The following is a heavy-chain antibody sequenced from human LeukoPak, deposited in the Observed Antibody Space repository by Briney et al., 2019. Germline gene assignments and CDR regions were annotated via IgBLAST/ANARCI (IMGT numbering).Heavy chain of an antibody. CDR2: IYHSGST. CDR1: GGSISSGGYY. J-gene: IGHJ5*02. V-gene: IGHV4-30-2*01. Sequence: SETLSLTCTVSGGSISSGGYYWSWIRQPPGKGLEWIGYIYHSGSTYYNPSLKSRVTISVDRSKNQFSLKLSSVTAADTAVYYCARDRPGDDYSPWGQGTLVTVSS. CDR3: ARDRPGDDYSP. D-gene: IGHD4-11*01.